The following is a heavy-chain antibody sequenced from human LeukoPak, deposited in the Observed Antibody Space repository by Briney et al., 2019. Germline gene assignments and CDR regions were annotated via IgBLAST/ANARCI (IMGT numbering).Heavy chain of an antibody. CDR1: GFIFSTYV. V-gene: IGHV3-23*01. J-gene: IGHJ4*02. CDR2: ISGSGDST. Sequence: PGGSLRLSCAASGFIFSTYVMTWVRQAPGQGLEWVSVISGSGDSTDYADSVKGRFTISRDNAKNTLYLHMNSLRAEDTAIYFCAKGSGGLAFDWGQGTLVTVSS. CDR3: AKGSGGLAFD. D-gene: IGHD2-15*01.